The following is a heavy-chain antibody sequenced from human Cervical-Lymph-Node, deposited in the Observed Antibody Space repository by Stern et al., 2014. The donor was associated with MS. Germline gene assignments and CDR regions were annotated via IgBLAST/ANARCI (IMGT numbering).Heavy chain of an antibody. D-gene: IGHD3-10*01. V-gene: IGHV3-30-3*01. CDR1: GFTFSSYA. J-gene: IGHJ4*02. CDR3: ARVRGPYYFDY. CDR2: ISYDGSNK. Sequence: VQLVESEGGVVQPGRSLRLSCAASGFTFSSYAMHWVRQAPGKGLEWVAVISYDGSNKYYADSVKGRFTISRDNSKNTLYLQMNSLRAEDTAVYYCARVRGPYYFDYWGQGTLVTVSS.